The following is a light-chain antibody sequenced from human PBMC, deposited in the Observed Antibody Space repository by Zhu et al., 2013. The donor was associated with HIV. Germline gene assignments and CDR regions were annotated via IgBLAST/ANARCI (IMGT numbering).Light chain of an antibody. J-gene: IGKJ1*01. Sequence: DIQLTQSPSFLSASVGDRVTITCRASQRISTFLAWFQKKSGKAPRSLIYSASSLQSGVPSKFSGTGSGTEFALTISSLQSEDFALYFCQYYSDSYLSTFGQGTKVEIK. V-gene: IGKV1-16*02. CDR3: QYYSDSYLST. CDR2: SAS. CDR1: QRISTF.